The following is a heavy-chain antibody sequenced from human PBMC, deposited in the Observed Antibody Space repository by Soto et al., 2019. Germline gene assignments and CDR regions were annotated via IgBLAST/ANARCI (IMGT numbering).Heavy chain of an antibody. CDR1: GFSFSNYA. CDR2: ISGGGGGT. CDR3: ATDSLSDRETFNFAS. J-gene: IGHJ4*02. Sequence: EVQLLESGGGLVQPGGSLRLSCAASGFSFSNYAMNWVRQAPGKGLEWVSGISGGGGGTYYADSVKGRFIISRDNSKNTVSLHMTRLRAEDTAFYYCATDSLSDRETFNFASWGQGTLVTVSS. V-gene: IGHV3-23*01. D-gene: IGHD1-26*01.